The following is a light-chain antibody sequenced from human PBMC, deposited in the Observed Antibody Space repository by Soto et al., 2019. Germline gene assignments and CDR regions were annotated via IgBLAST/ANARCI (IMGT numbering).Light chain of an antibody. CDR3: QQYNSYWT. J-gene: IGKJ1*01. V-gene: IGKV1-5*01. CDR1: QIVSTW. Sequence: DIQMTQSPSTLSASVGDRVTITCRASQIVSTWLAWYQQKPGKAPKLLIYDASSLESGVPSRFSGSGSGTEFTLTISSLQPDDFATYYCQQYNSYWTCGQGTKVDIK. CDR2: DAS.